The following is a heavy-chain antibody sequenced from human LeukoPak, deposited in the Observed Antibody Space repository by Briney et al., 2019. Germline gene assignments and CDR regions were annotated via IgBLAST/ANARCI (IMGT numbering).Heavy chain of an antibody. D-gene: IGHD2-8*01. J-gene: IGHJ4*02. V-gene: IGHV3-7*03. CDR2: IKEDGSER. CDR3: ARDLGYCTNGGCHTRFDY. Sequence: GGSLRLSCEGSAFIFGGHWMNWVRQTPGKGLEWVASIKEDGSERQYVDSVKGRFSISRDNTKSSLFLQLNSLRAEDTAVYYCARDLGYCTNGGCHTRFDYWGQGTLVAVSS. CDR1: AFIFGGHW.